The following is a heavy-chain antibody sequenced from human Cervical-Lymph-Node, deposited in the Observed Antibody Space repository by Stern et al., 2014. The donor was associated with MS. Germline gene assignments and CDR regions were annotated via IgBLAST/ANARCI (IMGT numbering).Heavy chain of an antibody. V-gene: IGHV3-53*01. CDR3: ARVGRGYISGYSFDY. CDR2: IQNGGAT. J-gene: IGHJ4*02. Sequence: EVQLVESGGGLIQPGGSLRLSCAASGFTVSSSYMSWVRQAPGQGLEWVSVIQNGGATYYADSVKGRFTISRDNSKNTLYFQMSSLRAEDTAVYYCARVGRGYISGYSFDYWAQGTLVTVSS. D-gene: IGHD5-18*01. CDR1: GFTVSSSY.